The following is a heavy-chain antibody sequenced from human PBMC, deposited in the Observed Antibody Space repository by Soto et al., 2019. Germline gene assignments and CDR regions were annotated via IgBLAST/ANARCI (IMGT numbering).Heavy chain of an antibody. J-gene: IGHJ3*02. CDR3: ARDLYYYDSSGYSFMPFDI. Sequence: PSETLSLTCTVSGGSISSGGYYWSWIRQHPGKGLEWIGYIYYSGSTYYNPSLKSRVTISVDTSKNQFSLKLSSVTAADTAVYYCARDLYYYDSSGYSFMPFDIWGQGTMVT. CDR2: IYYSGST. CDR1: GGSISSGGYY. D-gene: IGHD3-22*01. V-gene: IGHV4-31*03.